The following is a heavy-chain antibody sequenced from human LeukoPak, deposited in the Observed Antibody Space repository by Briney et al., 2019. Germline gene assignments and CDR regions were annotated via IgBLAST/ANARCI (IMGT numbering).Heavy chain of an antibody. J-gene: IGHJ4*02. Sequence: PGGSLRLSCAASGFSVSSNHMSLVRQAPGKGLEWVSVFYSGGSTYYADSVKGRFTISRDNSKNTLYLQMNSLRAEDTAVYYCARQTPFDYWGQGTLVTVSS. V-gene: IGHV3-66*04. CDR3: ARQTPFDY. CDR2: FYSGGST. CDR1: GFSVSSNH.